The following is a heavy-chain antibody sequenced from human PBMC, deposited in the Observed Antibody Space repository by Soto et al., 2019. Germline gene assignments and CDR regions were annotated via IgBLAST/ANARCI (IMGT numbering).Heavy chain of an antibody. CDR2: IFPGDHDT. CDR3: ARRVSSHPYIDF. D-gene: IGHD6-13*01. Sequence: PGESLKISCKGSGYIFPHDWIAWVRQMPGKGLESMGIIFPGDHDTRHSQSLQHQVTHSADKPINTAYLPGSSLKASGTPVCYFARRVSSHPYIDFWGQGAPVTV. J-gene: IGHJ4*02. CDR1: GYIFPHDW. V-gene: IGHV5-51*01.